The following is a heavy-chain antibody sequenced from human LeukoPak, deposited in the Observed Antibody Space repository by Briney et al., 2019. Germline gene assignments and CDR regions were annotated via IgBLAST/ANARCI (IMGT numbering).Heavy chain of an antibody. J-gene: IGHJ4*02. CDR2: IYYSGST. Sequence: PSETLSLTCTVSGGSISTYWSWIRQPPGKGLERIGYIYYSGSTDYNPSLKSRVTISVDTSKNQLSLKLSSVTAADTAVYYCARGSGWYFYWGQGTLVTVSS. CDR3: ARGSGWYFY. CDR1: GGSISTY. D-gene: IGHD6-19*01. V-gene: IGHV4-59*01.